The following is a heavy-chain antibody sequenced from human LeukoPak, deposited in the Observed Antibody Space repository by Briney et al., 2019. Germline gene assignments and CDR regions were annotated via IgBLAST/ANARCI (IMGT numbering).Heavy chain of an antibody. V-gene: IGHV3-21*01. Sequence: GGSLRPSCAASGFTFSSYSMNWVRQAPGQGLEWVSSISSSSSYIYYADSVKGRFTISRDNAKNSLYLQMNSLRAEDTAVYYCARDGYNQGHFDYWGQGTLVTVS. CDR2: ISSSSSYI. J-gene: IGHJ4*02. D-gene: IGHD5-24*01. CDR1: GFTFSSYS. CDR3: ARDGYNQGHFDY.